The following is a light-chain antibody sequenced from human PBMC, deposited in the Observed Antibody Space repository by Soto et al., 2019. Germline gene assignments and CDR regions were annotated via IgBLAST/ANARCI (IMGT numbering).Light chain of an antibody. Sequence: EIVLTQSPGTLSLSPGERATLSCRASQSVSNNYLAWYQQKPGQAPRLLIYGASNRATGIPDRFSGSGSGTDFTLTISSLETEDFAVYYCQQYGSSPWPFGQGTKVDIK. V-gene: IGKV3-20*01. CDR2: GAS. CDR3: QQYGSSPWP. J-gene: IGKJ1*01. CDR1: QSVSNNY.